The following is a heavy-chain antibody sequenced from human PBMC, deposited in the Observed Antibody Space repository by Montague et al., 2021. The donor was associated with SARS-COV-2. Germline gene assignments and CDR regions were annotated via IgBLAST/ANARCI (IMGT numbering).Heavy chain of an antibody. J-gene: IGHJ4*02. Sequence: SETLSLTCSVSSGSIISSGYYWGWIRQPPGKELEWIGNIYYSGTTYYNPSLQSRGTITVDTYKNHLSLRLSAVTAADTAVYFCARGMIRGVTKPFDYWGQGSQVTVSS. CDR1: SGSIISSGYY. V-gene: IGHV4-39*02. CDR2: IYYSGTT. D-gene: IGHD3-10*01. CDR3: ARGMIRGVTKPFDY.